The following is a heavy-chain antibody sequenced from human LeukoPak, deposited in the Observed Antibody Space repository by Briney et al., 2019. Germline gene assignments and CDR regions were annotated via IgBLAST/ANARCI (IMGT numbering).Heavy chain of an antibody. CDR1: GFLFRSYW. Sequence: QAGGCLRLAFAASGFLFRSYWVVWVRQAPGKGLEWVASIDEHGVKTYYAASVTGRFTISKDTDKNSLDLQMNSLRAEATAVYYCARDAITCTRDYWGQGALVTVSS. CDR3: ARDAITCTRDY. J-gene: IGHJ4*02. V-gene: IGHV3-7*01. CDR2: IDEHGVKT. D-gene: IGHD5-24*01.